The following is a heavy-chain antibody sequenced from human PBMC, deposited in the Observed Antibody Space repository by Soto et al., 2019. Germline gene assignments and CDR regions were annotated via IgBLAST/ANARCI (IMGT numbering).Heavy chain of an antibody. CDR2: IFSNDEK. Sequence: PKETLTLTCTGSEFRLRTTTLGVSWIRQPTGKALEWLAHIFSNDEKSYSASLKSRLTISKDTSKSQVVLTMTNMDPVDTATYYCARSRKDYDVFTGYEYIYCHRMDVWGQGTTVTVS. CDR1: EFRLRTTTLG. D-gene: IGHD3-9*01. J-gene: IGHJ6*01. V-gene: IGHV2-26*01. CDR3: ARSRKDYDVFTGYEYIYCHRMDV.